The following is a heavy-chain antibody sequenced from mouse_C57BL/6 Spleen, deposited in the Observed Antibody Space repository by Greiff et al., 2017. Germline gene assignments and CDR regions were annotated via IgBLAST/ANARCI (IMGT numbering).Heavy chain of an antibody. V-gene: IGHV1-54*01. Sequence: VQLQQSGAELVRPGTSVKVSCKASGYAFTNYLIEWVKQRPGQGIEWIGVIKPGSGGTNYNEKFKGKATLTADKSSSTAYMQLSSLTSEDSAVYSCAREGSSGPAWFAYWGQGTLVTVSA. CDR2: IKPGSGGT. D-gene: IGHD3-2*02. CDR1: GYAFTNYL. J-gene: IGHJ3*01. CDR3: AREGSSGPAWFAY.